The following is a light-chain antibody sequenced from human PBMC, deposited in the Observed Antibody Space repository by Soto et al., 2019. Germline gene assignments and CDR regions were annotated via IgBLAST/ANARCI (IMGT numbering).Light chain of an antibody. CDR3: QQYHSWPPRT. J-gene: IGKJ1*01. Sequence: SPAPLSVSPWGRATLSCRASQSISDTLAWYQQKPGQAPRLLIYGVYTRAPGIPARFSGSGSGTEFTLTISSLQSEDFAVYYCQQYHSWPPRTFGQGTKVDIK. CDR2: GVY. V-gene: IGKV3D-15*01. CDR1: QSISDT.